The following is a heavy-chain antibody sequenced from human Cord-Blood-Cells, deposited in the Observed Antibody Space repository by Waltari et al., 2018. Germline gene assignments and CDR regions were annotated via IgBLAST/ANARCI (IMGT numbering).Heavy chain of an antibody. CDR2: IIPILGIA. D-gene: IGHD3-9*01. J-gene: IGHJ6*03. CDR3: ARTKGGYDILTGYSYYYYYYMDV. CDR1: GGTFSSYA. V-gene: IGHV1-69*10. Sequence: QVQLVQSGAEVKKPGSSVKVSCKASGGTFSSYAISWVRQAPGQGLEWMGGIIPILGIANYAQKFQGRVTITADKSTSTAYMELRSLRSEDTAVYYCARTKGGYDILTGYSYYYYYYMDVWGKGTTVTVSS.